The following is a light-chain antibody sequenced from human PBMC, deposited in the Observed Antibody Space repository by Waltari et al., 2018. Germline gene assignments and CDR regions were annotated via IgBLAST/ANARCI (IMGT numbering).Light chain of an antibody. V-gene: IGKV1-39*01. CDR2: AIS. CDR1: QFISTY. J-gene: IGKJ2*01. CDR3: QQSYTTPRT. Sequence: DIQMTQSPSTLSASVGDRVTITCRASQFISTYLHWYHQRPGQAPSLLIYAISHFQPGVPSRFSASGSGTEFTLTISSLQSEDFGTYFCQQSYTTPRTFGLGTKVETK.